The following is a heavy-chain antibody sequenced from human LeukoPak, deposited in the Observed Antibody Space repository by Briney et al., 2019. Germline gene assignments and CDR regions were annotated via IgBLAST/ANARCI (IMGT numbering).Heavy chain of an antibody. D-gene: IGHD5-12*01. V-gene: IGHV4-4*02. Sequence: PSETLSLTCAVSGDSISSNNWWSWVRQTSGKGLEWIGETFHSGSTTNYNPSLKSRVTISVDTSKNQFSLKLSSVTAADTAVYYCARPRKRGYDYRNYFDYWGQGTLVTVSS. J-gene: IGHJ4*02. CDR1: GDSISSNNW. CDR2: TFHSGSTT. CDR3: ARPRKRGYDYRNYFDY.